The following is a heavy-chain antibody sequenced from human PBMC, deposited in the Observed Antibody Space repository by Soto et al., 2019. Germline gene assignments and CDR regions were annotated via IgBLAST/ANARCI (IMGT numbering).Heavy chain of an antibody. Sequence: QVQLVESGGGVVQPGRSLRLSCAASGFTFSSYAMHWVRQAPGKGLEWVAVISYDGSNKYYADSVKGRFTISRDNSKNTLYLHMNSLRAEDTDVYYCARDDPLGYGGNNYWGQGTLVAVSS. CDR2: ISYDGSNK. CDR3: ARDDPLGYGGNNY. J-gene: IGHJ4*02. V-gene: IGHV3-30-3*01. D-gene: IGHD4-17*01. CDR1: GFTFSSYA.